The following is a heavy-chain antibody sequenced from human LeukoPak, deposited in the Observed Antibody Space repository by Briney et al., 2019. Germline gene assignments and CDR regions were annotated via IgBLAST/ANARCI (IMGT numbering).Heavy chain of an antibody. CDR1: GGSISSSSYY. Sequence: SETLSLTCTVSGGSISSSSYYWGWIRQPPGKGLEWIGSIYYSGSTYYNPSPKSRVTISVDTSKNQFSLKLSSVTAADTAVYYCARHHYDFWSGYWGGTYNWFDPWGQGTLVTVSS. J-gene: IGHJ5*02. CDR2: IYYSGST. D-gene: IGHD3-3*01. CDR3: ARHHYDFWSGYWGGTYNWFDP. V-gene: IGHV4-39*01.